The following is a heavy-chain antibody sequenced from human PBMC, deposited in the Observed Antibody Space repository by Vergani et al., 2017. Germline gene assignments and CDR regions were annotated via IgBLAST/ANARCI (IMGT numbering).Heavy chain of an antibody. CDR3: ARVRGGYYYYYGMDV. CDR1: GFTFSSYS. V-gene: IGHV3-21*01. D-gene: IGHD3-10*01. Sequence: EVQLVESGGGLVKPGGSLKLSCAASGFTFSSYSMNWVRQAPGKGLDWVSSISSSSSNIYYADSVKGRFTITRDNAKNSLYLQMNSLRAEDTAVYYCARVRGGYYYYYGMDVWGQGTTVTGSS. J-gene: IGHJ6*02. CDR2: ISSSSSNI.